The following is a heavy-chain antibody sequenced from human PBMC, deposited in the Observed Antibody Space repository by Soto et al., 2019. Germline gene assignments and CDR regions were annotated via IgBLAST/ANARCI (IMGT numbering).Heavy chain of an antibody. Sequence: EVQLVESGGGLVQPGGSLRLSCAASGFPFSNYWIHWVRQAPGKGLVWVSRINSDGRSTTYADSVKGRFTISRDNAKDTLYLQMNSLRAEDTAGYYCARHGSGRYFEYWGQGTLVTVYS. CDR1: GFPFSNYW. CDR3: ARHGSGRYFEY. CDR2: INSDGRST. J-gene: IGHJ4*02. V-gene: IGHV3-74*01. D-gene: IGHD3-10*01.